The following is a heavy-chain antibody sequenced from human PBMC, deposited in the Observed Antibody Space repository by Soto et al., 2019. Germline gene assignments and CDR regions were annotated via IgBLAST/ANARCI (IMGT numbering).Heavy chain of an antibody. J-gene: IGHJ6*02. Sequence: QVQLVESGGGVVQPGRSLRLSCAASGFTFSSYGMHWVRQAPGKGLEWVAVISYDGSNKYYADSVKGRFTISRDNSKNTLYLQMNSLRAEDTAVYYCAKSGYSYGRNYYYYGMDVWGQGTTVTVSS. CDR1: GFTFSSYG. CDR2: ISYDGSNK. CDR3: AKSGYSYGRNYYYYGMDV. V-gene: IGHV3-30*18. D-gene: IGHD5-18*01.